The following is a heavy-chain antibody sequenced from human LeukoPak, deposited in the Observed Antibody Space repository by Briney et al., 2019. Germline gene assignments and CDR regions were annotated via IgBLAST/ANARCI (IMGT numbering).Heavy chain of an antibody. D-gene: IGHD5-18*01. CDR2: IYYSGST. V-gene: IGHV4-59*12. CDR3: ATITAMVMWNYYYYYMDV. J-gene: IGHJ6*03. Sequence: PSETLSLTCTVSGGSISSYYWSWIRQPPGKGLEWIGYIYYSGSTNYNPSLKSRVTISVDTSKNQFSLKLSSVTAADTAVYYCATITAMVMWNYYYYYMDVWGKGTTVTVSS. CDR1: GGSISSYY.